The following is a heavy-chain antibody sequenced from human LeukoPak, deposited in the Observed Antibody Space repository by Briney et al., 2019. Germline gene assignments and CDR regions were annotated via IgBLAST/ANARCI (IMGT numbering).Heavy chain of an antibody. Sequence: GGSLRLSCAASGFTFRSYTMNWVRQAPGQGLEWVSSITISSRYIYHADSVKGRFTISRDNAKNSLYLQMNSLRAEDTAVYYCARDYGGNSDYWGQGTLVTVSS. CDR2: ITISSRYI. CDR3: ARDYGGNSDY. V-gene: IGHV3-21*01. D-gene: IGHD4-23*01. CDR1: GFTFRSYT. J-gene: IGHJ4*02.